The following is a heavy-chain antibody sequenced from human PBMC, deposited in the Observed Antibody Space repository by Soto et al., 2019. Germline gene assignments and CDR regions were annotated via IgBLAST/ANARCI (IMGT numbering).Heavy chain of an antibody. J-gene: IGHJ4*02. D-gene: IGHD2-15*01. Sequence: ASVKVSCKASGYTFTGYFMHWVRQAPGQGLEWMGWINPNSGGTNYAQKFQGWVTMTRDTSIRTAYMELSRLTSDDTAVYYCARGYCSVGSCAYFDYWGQGTLVTVSS. CDR3: ARGYCSVGSCAYFDY. CDR1: GYTFTGYF. CDR2: INPNSGGT. V-gene: IGHV1-2*04.